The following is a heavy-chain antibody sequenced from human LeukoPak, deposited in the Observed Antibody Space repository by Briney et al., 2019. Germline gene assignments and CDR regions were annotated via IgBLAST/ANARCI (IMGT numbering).Heavy chain of an antibody. CDR2: IYYSGTT. J-gene: IGHJ4*02. CDR3: ARPKVGATRGFDY. V-gene: IGHV4-39*01. CDR1: GGSISSSSYY. D-gene: IGHD1-26*01. Sequence: SETLSLTCTVSGGSISSSSYYWGWIRQPPGKGLEWIGSIYYSGTTYYNPSLKSRVTISVDTSKNQFSLSLTSLTAADTAVYYCARPKVGATRGFDYWGQGTLVTVSS.